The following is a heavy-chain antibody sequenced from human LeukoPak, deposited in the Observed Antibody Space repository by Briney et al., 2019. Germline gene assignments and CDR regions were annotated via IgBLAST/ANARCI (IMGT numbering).Heavy chain of an antibody. V-gene: IGHV3-30*18. CDR3: AKGQLVDYGMDV. J-gene: IGHJ6*02. CDR2: MSYDGGHK. Sequence: GGSLRLSCAASGFTFSSYAMHWVRQAPGKGLEWVAVMSYDGGHKYYADSVKGRFTISRDNSKNTLYLQMNSLRAEDTALYYCAKGQLVDYGMDVWGQGTTVTVSS. CDR1: GFTFSSYA. D-gene: IGHD6-6*01.